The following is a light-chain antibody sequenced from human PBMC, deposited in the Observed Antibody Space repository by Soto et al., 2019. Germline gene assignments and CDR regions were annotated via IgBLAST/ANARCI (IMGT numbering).Light chain of an antibody. J-gene: IGKJ1*01. V-gene: IGKV3-20*01. Sequence: DIVLTQCPGTLSLSPGERATLSCRASQSVSSTYLVWYQQKPDQAPRLLLYGASRRATGIPDRFSGSGSGTDFTLTISRLEPEDFAVYYCQQYAASRTFGQGTKVDIK. CDR3: QQYAASRT. CDR1: QSVSSTY. CDR2: GAS.